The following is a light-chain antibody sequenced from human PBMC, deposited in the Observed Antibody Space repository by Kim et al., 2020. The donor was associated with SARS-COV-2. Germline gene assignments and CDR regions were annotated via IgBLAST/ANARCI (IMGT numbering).Light chain of an antibody. CDR2: AAS. V-gene: IGKV1-27*01. CDR1: QDISNY. Sequence: DIQMTQSPSSLSASVGDRVTITCRESQDISNYLAWFQLKPGKAPKLRIYAASALHPVVPSRFSGSGSGTDFTLTVTSLQPEDVATYYCMNCDSAPWTFGEWTKVDSK. CDR3: MNCDSAPWT. J-gene: IGKJ1*01.